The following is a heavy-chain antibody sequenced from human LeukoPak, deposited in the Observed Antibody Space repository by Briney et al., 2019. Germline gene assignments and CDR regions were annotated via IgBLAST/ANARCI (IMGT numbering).Heavy chain of an antibody. V-gene: IGHV1-69*05. D-gene: IGHD1-1*01. J-gene: IGHJ3*02. Sequence: GASVKVSCKASGGTFSSYAISWVRQAPGQGLEWMGGIIPIFGTANYAQKFQGRVTITTDESTSTAYMELSSLRSEDTAVYYCARDQDWNDAGVAFDIWGQGTMVTVSS. CDR1: GGTFSSYA. CDR3: ARDQDWNDAGVAFDI. CDR2: IIPIFGTA.